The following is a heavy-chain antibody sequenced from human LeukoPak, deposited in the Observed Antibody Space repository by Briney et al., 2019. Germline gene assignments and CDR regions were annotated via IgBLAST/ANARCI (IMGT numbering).Heavy chain of an antibody. D-gene: IGHD3-16*01. Sequence: ASVKVSCKSAGGTFSSYANSWVRQAPGQGLELMGGIIPIFGTANYAQKFQGRVTITADESTSTAYMELSSLRSEDTAVYYCARKPPTYNWFDPWGQGTLVTVSS. CDR2: IIPIFGTA. V-gene: IGHV1-69*01. CDR3: ARKPPTYNWFDP. CDR1: GGTFSSYA. J-gene: IGHJ5*02.